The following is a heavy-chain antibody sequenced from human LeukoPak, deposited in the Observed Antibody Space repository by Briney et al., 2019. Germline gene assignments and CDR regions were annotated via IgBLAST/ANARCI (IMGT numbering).Heavy chain of an antibody. Sequence: ISYDGSNKYYADSVKGRFTISRDNSKNTLYLQMNSLRAEDTAVYYCAKGVGIRTYYFDYWGQGTLVTVSS. D-gene: IGHD1-14*01. CDR2: ISYDGSNK. CDR3: AKGVGIRTYYFDY. J-gene: IGHJ4*02. V-gene: IGHV3-30*18.